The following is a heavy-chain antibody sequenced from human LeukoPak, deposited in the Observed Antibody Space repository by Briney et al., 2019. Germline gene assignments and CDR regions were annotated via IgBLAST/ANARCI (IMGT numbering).Heavy chain of an antibody. D-gene: IGHD4-23*01. CDR1: GFTFDEYG. CDR3: ARGARKGDDYGGFFDY. CDR2: ISLNGGSR. V-gene: IGHV3-20*04. Sequence: GGSLRLSCAASGFTFDEYGMSWVRQAPGKGLEWVSGISLNGGSRGYADSVKGRFTISRDNAKNSLYLQMNSLRAEDTAVYYCARGARKGDDYGGFFDYWGQGTLVTVSS. J-gene: IGHJ4*02.